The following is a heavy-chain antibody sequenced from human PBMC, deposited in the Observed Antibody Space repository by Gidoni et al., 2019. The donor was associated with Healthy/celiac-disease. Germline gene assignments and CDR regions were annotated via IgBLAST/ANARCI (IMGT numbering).Heavy chain of an antibody. V-gene: IGHV3-30*18. CDR2: ISYDGSNK. D-gene: IGHD3-10*01. Sequence: CPVSGFTFSSYGMHWVRQAPGKGLEWVAVISYDGSNKYYADSVKGRFTISRDNSKNTLYLQMNSLRAEDTAVYYCAKDAIGSGWLQSEFDYWGQGTLVTVSS. CDR3: AKDAIGSGWLQSEFDY. J-gene: IGHJ4*02. CDR1: GFTFSSYG.